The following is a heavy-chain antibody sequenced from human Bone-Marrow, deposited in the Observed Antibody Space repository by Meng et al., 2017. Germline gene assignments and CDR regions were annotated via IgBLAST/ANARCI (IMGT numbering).Heavy chain of an antibody. CDR2: INPSGGST. V-gene: IGHV1-46*01. D-gene: IGHD1-1*01. CDR3: ARETTRVWWFDP. CDR1: GGTFSSYA. J-gene: IGHJ5*02. Sequence: QVQPVQSGAEVKKPGSSVKVSCKASGGTFSSYAISWVRQAPGQGLEWMGIINPSGGSTSYAQKFQGRVTMTRDTSTSTVYMELSSLRSEDTAVYYCARETTRVWWFDPWGQGTLVTVSS.